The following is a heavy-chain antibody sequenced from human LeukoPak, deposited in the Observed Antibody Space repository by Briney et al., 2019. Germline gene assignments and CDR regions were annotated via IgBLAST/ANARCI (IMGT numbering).Heavy chain of an antibody. D-gene: IGHD5-18*01. J-gene: IGHJ6*02. V-gene: IGHV3-11*01. Sequence: NPGGSLRLSCAASGFTFSDYYMSWIRQAPGKGLEWVSYISSSGSTIYYADSVKGRFTISRDNAKNSLYLQMNSLRAEDTAVYYCARAERGYSYGYEVNYYYGMDVWGQGTTVTVTS. CDR3: ARAERGYSYGYEVNYYYGMDV. CDR1: GFTFSDYY. CDR2: ISSSGSTI.